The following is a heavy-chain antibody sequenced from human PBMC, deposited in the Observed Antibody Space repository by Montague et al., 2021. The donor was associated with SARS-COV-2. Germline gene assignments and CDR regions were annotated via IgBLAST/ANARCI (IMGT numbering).Heavy chain of an antibody. Sequence: SETLSLTCTVSGGSIRSSSYYWGWIRQPPGKGLECIGSIYYSGSTYYNPSLKSRVAISVDTSKNHFSLKLSSVTAADTAVYYCARDLAGYSGSGSYGGMDVWGQGTTVTVSS. V-gene: IGHV4-39*07. D-gene: IGHD3-10*01. CDR1: GGSIRSSSYY. J-gene: IGHJ6*02. CDR3: ARDLAGYSGSGSYGGMDV. CDR2: IYYSGST.